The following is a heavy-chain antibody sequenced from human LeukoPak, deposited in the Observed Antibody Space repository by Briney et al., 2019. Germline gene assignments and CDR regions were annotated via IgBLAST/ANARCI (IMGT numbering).Heavy chain of an antibody. J-gene: IGHJ3*02. CDR2: INPNSGGT. CDR3: ARDIGRTRDNAFDI. D-gene: IGHD2-2*01. V-gene: IGHV1-2*02. CDR1: GYTFTGYY. Sequence: ASVKVSCKASGYTFTGYYMHWVRQAPGQGLEWMGWINPNSGGTNDAQKFQGRVTMTRDTSISTAYMELSRLRSDDTAVYYCARDIGRTRDNAFDIWGQGTMVTVSS.